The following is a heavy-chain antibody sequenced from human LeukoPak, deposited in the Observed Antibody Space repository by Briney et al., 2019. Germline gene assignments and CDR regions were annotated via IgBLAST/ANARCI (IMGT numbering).Heavy chain of an antibody. CDR3: ARDYCTTTSCSYSDS. CDR2: IYHSGTT. D-gene: IGHD2-2*01. CDR1: GGSISSGGYY. V-gene: IGHV4-30-2*01. Sequence: SETLSLTCTVSGGSISSGGYYWSWIRQPPGKGLEWIGYIYHSGTTYYNPSLKSRVTISVDSYKNQFSLKLSSVTAADTAVYYCARDYCTTTSCSYSDSWGQGTLVTVSS. J-gene: IGHJ4*02.